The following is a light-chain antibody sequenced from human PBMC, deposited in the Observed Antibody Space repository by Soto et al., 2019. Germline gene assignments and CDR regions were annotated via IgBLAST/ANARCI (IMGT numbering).Light chain of an antibody. CDR3: TSWTTSTTMK. CDR1: SSDVGAYNY. Sequence: QSVLTQPASVSGSPGQSITISCTGTSSDVGAYNYVSWYQQHPGKAPKLMIYDANIRPSGVSNRFSGSKSGNTASLTISGLQAEDEADYYCTSWTTSTTMKFGGGTKLTVL. J-gene: IGLJ2*01. V-gene: IGLV2-14*01. CDR2: DAN.